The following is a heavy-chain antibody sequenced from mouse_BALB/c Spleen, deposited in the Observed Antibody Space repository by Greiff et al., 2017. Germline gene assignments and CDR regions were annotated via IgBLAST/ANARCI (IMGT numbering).Heavy chain of an antibody. CDR3: ARHPIYYDYFDY. V-gene: IGHV5-12-1*01. D-gene: IGHD2-4*01. CDR1: GFAFSSYD. J-gene: IGHJ2*01. Sequence: EVQGVESGGGLVKPGGSLKLSCAASGFAFSSYDMSWVRQTPEKRLEWVAYISSGGGSTYYPDTVKGRFTISRDNAKNTLYLQMSSLKSEDTAMYYCARHPIYYDYFDYWGQGTTLTVSS. CDR2: ISSGGGST.